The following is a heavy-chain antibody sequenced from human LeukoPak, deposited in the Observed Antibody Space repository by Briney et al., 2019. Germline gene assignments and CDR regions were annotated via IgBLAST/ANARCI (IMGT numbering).Heavy chain of an antibody. Sequence: SETLSLTCTVSGGSLRSTYYCGWIRPPPGKGLGWMGSMYYTGTTYYTPSLKTRVTMSFDTSKNQFSLNLSSGTAADTAVYYCARDWGTPMAHTDHWGQGTLVTVSS. V-gene: IGHV4-39*07. CDR2: MYYTGTT. D-gene: IGHD5-18*01. J-gene: IGHJ5*02. CDR3: ARDWGTPMAHTDH. CDR1: GGSLRSTYY.